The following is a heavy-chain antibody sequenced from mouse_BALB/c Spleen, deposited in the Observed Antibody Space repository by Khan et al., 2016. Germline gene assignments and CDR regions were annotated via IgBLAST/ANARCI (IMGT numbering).Heavy chain of an antibody. CDR2: INTYTGEP. CDR1: GYTFTNYG. V-gene: IGHV9-3-1*01. CDR3: ARRSIYYDYDGFAY. J-gene: IGHJ3*01. Sequence: QIQLVQSGPELKKPGETVKISCKASGYTFTNYGMNWVKQAPGKGLKWMGWINTYTGEPTYADDFKGRFAFSLETSASTASLQINNLKNEDTATXFCARRSIYYDYDGFAYWGQGTLVTVSA. D-gene: IGHD2-4*01.